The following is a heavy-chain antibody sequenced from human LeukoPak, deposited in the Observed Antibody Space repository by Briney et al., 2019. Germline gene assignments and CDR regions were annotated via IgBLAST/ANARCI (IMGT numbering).Heavy chain of an antibody. J-gene: IGHJ3*02. Sequence: GGSLRLSCAASGFTFSSYGMHWVRQAPGKGLEWVAFIRYDGSNKYYADSVKGRFTISRDNSKNTLYLQMNSLRAEDTAVYYCARAWPRSLPEDAFDIWGQGTMVTVSS. D-gene: IGHD5-12*01. CDR3: ARAWPRSLPEDAFDI. CDR1: GFTFSSYG. CDR2: IRYDGSNK. V-gene: IGHV3-30*02.